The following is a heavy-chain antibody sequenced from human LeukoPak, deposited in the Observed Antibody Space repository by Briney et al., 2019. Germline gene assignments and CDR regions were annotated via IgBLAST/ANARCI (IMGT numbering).Heavy chain of an antibody. CDR2: INHSGST. CDR1: GGSFSGYY. Sequence: SETLSLTCAVYGGSFSGYYWSWIRQPPGKGLEWIGEINHSGSTNYNPSFKSRVPISVDTSKNQFSLKLSSVTAADTAVYYCARGRYFDWLLLRYYGMDGWGQGTTVTVSS. D-gene: IGHD3-9*01. V-gene: IGHV4-34*01. J-gene: IGHJ6*02. CDR3: ARGRYFDWLLLRYYGMDG.